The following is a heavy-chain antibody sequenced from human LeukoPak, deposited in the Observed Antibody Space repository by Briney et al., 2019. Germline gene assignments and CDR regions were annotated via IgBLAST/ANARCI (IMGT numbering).Heavy chain of an antibody. V-gene: IGHV4-61*02. J-gene: IGHJ6*03. Sequence: SETLSLTCTVSGGSISSGSYYWSWIRQPAGKGLEWIGRIYTSGSTNYNPSLKSRVTISVDTSKNQFSLKLSSVTAAGTAVYYCARGLRYYGSGSYFATDYYYYYMDVWGKGTTVTVSS. CDR1: GGSISSGSYY. D-gene: IGHD3-10*01. CDR2: IYTSGST. CDR3: ARGLRYYGSGSYFATDYYYYYMDV.